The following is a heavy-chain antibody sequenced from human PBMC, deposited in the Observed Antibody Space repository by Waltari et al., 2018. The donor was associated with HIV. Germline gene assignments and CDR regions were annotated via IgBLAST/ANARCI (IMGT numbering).Heavy chain of an antibody. V-gene: IGHV4-30-4*08. Sequence: QVRLRESGPGLVRPSQTLSLTCTVSGCPIGSGDHYWNWLLQLPGRGLEWIGYVFDRGTTYYNPSLSNRVTISLDTSKNQVSLNLSSVTAADTAVYYCSRGDLGYGYDNYFDYWGQGTLLTVSS. CDR2: VFDRGTT. D-gene: IGHD3-22*01. CDR1: GCPIGSGDHY. J-gene: IGHJ4*02. CDR3: SRGDLGYGYDNYFDY.